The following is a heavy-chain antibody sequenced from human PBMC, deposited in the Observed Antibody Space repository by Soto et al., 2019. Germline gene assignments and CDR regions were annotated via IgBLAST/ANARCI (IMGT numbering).Heavy chain of an antibody. J-gene: IGHJ5*02. V-gene: IGHV4-4*02. CDR3: ARGRGRYSSGWSWFDP. Sequence: SETLSLTCGVSGGTIRSPDWWTWVRQPPGKGLEWIGEIFQSGGTNYTPSLESRVTISVDKSKNQFSLTLTSVTAADTAVYFCARGRGRYSSGWSWFDPWGQGSLVTVSS. CDR1: GGTIRSPDW. D-gene: IGHD6-19*01. CDR2: IFQSGGT.